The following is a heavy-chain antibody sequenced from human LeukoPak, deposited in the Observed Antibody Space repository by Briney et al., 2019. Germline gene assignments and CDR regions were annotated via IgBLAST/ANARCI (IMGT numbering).Heavy chain of an antibody. J-gene: IGHJ6*03. CDR1: GGSVSSNNHY. Sequence: SETLSLTCTVSGGSVSSNNHYWGWIRQPAGKGLEWIGHIYYSGSIFLNPSLKSRVTISVDTSKNQFSLKLSSVTAADAAFYYCARVPLWFGTGYMDVWGKGTTVIVSS. V-gene: IGHV4-39*07. CDR2: IYYSGSI. D-gene: IGHD2-21*01. CDR3: ARVPLWFGTGYMDV.